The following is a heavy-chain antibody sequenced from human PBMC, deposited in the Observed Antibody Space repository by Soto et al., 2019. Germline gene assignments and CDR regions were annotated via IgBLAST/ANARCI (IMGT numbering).Heavy chain of an antibody. Sequence: QVQLVESGGGVVQRGGSLRLSCAASGFTFSSYGMHWVRQAPGKGLEWVAVIWYDGSNKYYADSVKGRYTISRDDSNNTVYLQMYSLGAEDPAVYYCSLVPLIAVAAYYAFYIWCQGTSFTVSS. J-gene: IGHJ3*02. D-gene: IGHD6-19*01. V-gene: IGHV3-33*01. CDR1: GFTFSSYG. CDR3: SLVPLIAVAAYYAFYI. CDR2: IWYDGSNK.